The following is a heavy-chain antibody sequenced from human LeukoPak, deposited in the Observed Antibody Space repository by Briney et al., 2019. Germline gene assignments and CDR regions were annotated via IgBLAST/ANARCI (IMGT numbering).Heavy chain of an antibody. Sequence: SETLSLTCAVSGGSISSGGYSWSWIRQPPGKGLEWIGYIYHSGSTYYNPSLKSRVTISVDRSKNQFSLKLSSVTAADTAVYYCARAIAYGDSYYFDYWGQGTLVTVSS. V-gene: IGHV4-30-2*01. CDR3: ARAIAYGDSYYFDY. CDR1: GGSISSGGYS. J-gene: IGHJ4*02. D-gene: IGHD4-17*01. CDR2: IYHSGST.